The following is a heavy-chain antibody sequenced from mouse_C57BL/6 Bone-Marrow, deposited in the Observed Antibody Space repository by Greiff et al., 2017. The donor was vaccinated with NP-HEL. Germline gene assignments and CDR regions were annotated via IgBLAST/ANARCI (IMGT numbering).Heavy chain of an antibody. CDR3: ARRLLGYFDV. CDR2: INPNNGGT. J-gene: IGHJ1*03. V-gene: IGHV1-26*01. Sequence: VQLQQSGPELVKPGASVKISCKASGYTFTDYYMNWVKQSHGKSLEWIGDINPNNGGTSYNQKFKGKATLTVDKSSSTAYMELRSLTSEDSAVYYCARRLLGYFDVWGTGTTVTVSS. D-gene: IGHD2-3*01. CDR1: GYTFTDYY.